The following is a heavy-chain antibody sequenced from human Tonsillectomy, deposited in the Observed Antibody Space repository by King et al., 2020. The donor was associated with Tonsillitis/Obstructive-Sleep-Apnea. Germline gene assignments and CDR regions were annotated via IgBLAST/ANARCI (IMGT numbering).Heavy chain of an antibody. CDR1: DGSISSSSYY. Sequence: LQLQESGPGLVKPSETLSLTCTVSDGSISSSSYYWGWIRQPPGMGLEWIGSIYYSVSTYYNPSLKSRVTISVDTSKNQFSLKLSSVTAADTAVYYCARHGYSFDYWGQGTLVTVSS. D-gene: IGHD6-13*01. J-gene: IGHJ4*02. CDR2: IYYSVST. V-gene: IGHV4-39*01. CDR3: ARHGYSFDY.